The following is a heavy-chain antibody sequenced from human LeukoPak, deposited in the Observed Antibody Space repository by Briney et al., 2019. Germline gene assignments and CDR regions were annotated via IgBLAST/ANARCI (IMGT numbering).Heavy chain of an antibody. Sequence: KASETLSLTCTVSGGSISGYSWSWIRQSAGRGLEWIGRIYTSGDTDYSPSFKNLVTMSIDTSRNQFSLRLTSVTAADTALYYCARDHDSSGIYYRGTFDIWGQGTMVTVSS. CDR3: ARDHDSSGIYYRGTFDI. CDR2: IYTSGDT. J-gene: IGHJ3*02. V-gene: IGHV4-4*07. D-gene: IGHD3-22*01. CDR1: GGSISGYS.